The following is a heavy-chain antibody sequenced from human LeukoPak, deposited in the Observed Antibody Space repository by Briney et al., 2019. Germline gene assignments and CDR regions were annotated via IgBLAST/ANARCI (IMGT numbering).Heavy chain of an antibody. CDR1: GFTFSNYA. CDR3: VQLAAPGAIWYFDL. Sequence: GGSLTLSCSASGFTFSNYAMHWGPQAPGKGLKDVSGISINGGSTYYADSLRDRFTISRDNSKNTLYLQMSSLRPEDTAMCYCVQLAAPGAIWYFDLWGRGTLVTVSS. CDR2: ISINGGST. V-gene: IGHV3-64D*09. J-gene: IGHJ2*01. D-gene: IGHD3-10*01.